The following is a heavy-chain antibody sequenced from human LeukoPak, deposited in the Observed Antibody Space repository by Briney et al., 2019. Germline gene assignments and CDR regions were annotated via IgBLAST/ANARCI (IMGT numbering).Heavy chain of an antibody. V-gene: IGHV1-18*01. CDR3: ASHAGRGGYGAFDI. J-gene: IGHJ3*02. D-gene: IGHD5-12*01. CDR2: INAYNGKT. CDR1: RYTFTSYG. Sequence: ASVNVSCKASRYTFTSYGISWVRQAPGQGLEWMGWINAYNGKTNYAQKLQGRLTMTTDTSTSTAYMEHRRLRSDDTAVYSCASHAGRGGYGAFDIWGQGTMVTVSS.